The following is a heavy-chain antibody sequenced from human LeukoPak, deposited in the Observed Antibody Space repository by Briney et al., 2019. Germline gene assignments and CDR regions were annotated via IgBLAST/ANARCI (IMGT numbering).Heavy chain of an antibody. Sequence: ASVKVSCKASGYTFTSYGISWVRQAPGQGLEWMGWISAYNGNTNYAQKLQGRVTMATDTSTSTGYMELRSLRSDDTAVYYCARVPPGRVYYYYYGMDVWGKGTTVTVSS. CDR2: ISAYNGNT. D-gene: IGHD3-3*01. V-gene: IGHV1-18*04. J-gene: IGHJ6*04. CDR1: GYTFTSYG. CDR3: ARVPPGRVYYYYYGMDV.